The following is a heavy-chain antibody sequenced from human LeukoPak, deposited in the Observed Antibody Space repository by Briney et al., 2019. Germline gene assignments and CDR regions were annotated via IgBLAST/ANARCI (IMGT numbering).Heavy chain of an antibody. D-gene: IGHD2-2*02. CDR1: GFTFSSYG. CDR2: ISYGGSNK. V-gene: IGHV3-30*18. J-gene: IGHJ4*02. CDR3: AKDLYNYFDY. Sequence: GGSLRLSCAASGFTFSSYGMHWVRQAPGKGLEWVAVISYGGSNKYYADSVKGRFTISRDNSKNTLYLQMNSLRAEDTAVYYCAKDLYNYFDYWGQGTLVTVSS.